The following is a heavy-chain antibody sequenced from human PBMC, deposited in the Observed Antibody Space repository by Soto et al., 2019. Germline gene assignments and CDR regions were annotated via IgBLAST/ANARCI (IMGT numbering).Heavy chain of an antibody. D-gene: IGHD1-26*01. CDR1: GGSVSSGSYY. V-gene: IGHV4-61*01. CDR3: ARDSGSSPDLYSGSYYGGDY. Sequence: PSETLSLTCTVSGGSVSSGSYYWSWIRQPPGKGLEWIGYIYYSGSTNYNPSLKSRVTISVDTSKNQFSLKLSSVTAADTAVYYCARDSGSSPDLYSGSYYGGDYWGQGTLVTVSS. CDR2: IYYSGST. J-gene: IGHJ4*02.